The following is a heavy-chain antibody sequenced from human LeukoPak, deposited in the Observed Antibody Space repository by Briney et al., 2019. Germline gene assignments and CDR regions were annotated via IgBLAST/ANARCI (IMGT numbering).Heavy chain of an antibody. CDR1: GGSISSHY. V-gene: IGHV4-59*11. CDR3: ARSLMYNDIWAGYSPQNLDY. Sequence: SETLSLTCTVSGGSISSHYWSWIRQPPGKGLEWIGFIHYSGNTNYNPSLKSRVIISIDTSKNQFSLKLSSVTASDTAVYYCARSLMYNDIWAGYSPQNLDYWGQGTLVTVSS. J-gene: IGHJ4*02. D-gene: IGHD3-9*01. CDR2: IHYSGNT.